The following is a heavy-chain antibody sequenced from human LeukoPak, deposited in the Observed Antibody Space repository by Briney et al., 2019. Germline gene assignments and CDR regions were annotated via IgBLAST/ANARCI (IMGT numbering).Heavy chain of an antibody. V-gene: IGHV1-18*01. CDR1: GYTFTSYG. J-gene: IGHJ6*02. Sequence: ASVKVSCKASGYTFTSYGISWVRQAPGQGLECMGWISAYNGNTNYAQKLQGRVTMTTDTSTSTAYMELRSLRSDDTAVYYCARAGYCSGGSCYPAKTMDVWGQGTTVTVSS. CDR2: ISAYNGNT. D-gene: IGHD2-15*01. CDR3: ARAGYCSGGSCYPAKTMDV.